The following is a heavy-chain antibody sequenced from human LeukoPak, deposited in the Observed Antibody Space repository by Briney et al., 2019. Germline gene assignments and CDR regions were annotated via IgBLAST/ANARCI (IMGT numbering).Heavy chain of an antibody. CDR2: IYYSGST. Sequence: PSETLSLTCTVSGGSISSYYWSWIRQPPGKGLEWIGYIYYSGSTNYNPSLKSRVTISVDTSKNQFSLKLSSVTAADTAVYYCARGPARDDFWSGSLPDYSDYWGQGTLVTVSS. V-gene: IGHV4-59*12. D-gene: IGHD3-3*01. J-gene: IGHJ4*02. CDR1: GGSISSYY. CDR3: ARGPARDDFWSGSLPDYSDY.